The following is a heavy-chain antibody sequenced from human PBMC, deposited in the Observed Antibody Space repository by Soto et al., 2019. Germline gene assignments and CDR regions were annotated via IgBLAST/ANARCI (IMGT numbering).Heavy chain of an antibody. Sequence: ASVKVSCKASGYTFTSYAMHWVRQAPGQRLEWMGWINAEKFQGRVTITADDSTSTAYMELSRLRADDTAIYFCADLSLGYCITTTCAPDYWGQGTLVTVSS. D-gene: IGHD2-2*01. CDR3: ADLSLGYCITTTCAPDY. CDR2: INA. J-gene: IGHJ4*02. V-gene: IGHV1-3*01. CDR1: GYTFTSYA.